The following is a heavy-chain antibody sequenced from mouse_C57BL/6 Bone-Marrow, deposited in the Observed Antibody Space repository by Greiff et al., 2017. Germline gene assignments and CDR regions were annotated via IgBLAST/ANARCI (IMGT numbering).Heavy chain of an antibody. CDR1: GYTFTSYW. J-gene: IGHJ3*01. CDR2: IHPNSGST. Sequence: VQLQQPGAELVKPGASVKLSCKASGYTFTSYWMHWVKQRPGQGLEWIGMIHPNSGSTNYNEKFKSKATLTVDKSSSTAYMQLSSLTAEASAVYYCARWGNPFAYWGQGTLVTVSA. CDR3: ARWGNPFAY. V-gene: IGHV1-64*01.